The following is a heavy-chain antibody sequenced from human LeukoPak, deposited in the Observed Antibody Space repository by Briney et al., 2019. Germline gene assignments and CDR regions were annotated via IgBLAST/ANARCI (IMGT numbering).Heavy chain of an antibody. CDR1: XFTFGDYA. CDR3: TPAGSGDSNP. D-gene: IGHD3-10*01. Sequence: KPGRSLRLSCTASXFTFGDYAMSWFRQAPGKELEWVGFIRSKAYGGTTEYAASVKGRFTISRDDSKSIAYLQMNSLKTEDTAVYYCTPAGSGDSNPWGQGILVTVSS. J-gene: IGHJ5*02. V-gene: IGHV3-49*05. CDR2: IRSKAYGGTT.